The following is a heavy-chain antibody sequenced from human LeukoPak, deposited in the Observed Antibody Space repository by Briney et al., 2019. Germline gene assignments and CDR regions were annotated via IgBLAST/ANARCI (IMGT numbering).Heavy chain of an antibody. V-gene: IGHV4-59*01. CDR2: IYYSGST. CDR1: GGSISSYY. J-gene: IGHJ5*02. Sequence: SETLSLTCTVSGGSISSYYWSWIRQPPGKGLEWIGYIYYSGSTNYNPSLRSRVTISVDTSKNQFSLKLSSVTAADTAVYYCARVTSAAGWFDPWGQGTLVTVSS. D-gene: IGHD6-13*01. CDR3: ARVTSAAGWFDP.